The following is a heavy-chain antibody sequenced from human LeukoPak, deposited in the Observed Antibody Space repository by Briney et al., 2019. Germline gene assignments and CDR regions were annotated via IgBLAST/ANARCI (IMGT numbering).Heavy chain of an antibody. Sequence: PSETLSLTCTASGGSISSYYWSWLRQPPGKGLEWIGYIYYSGSTNYNPSLKSRVTISVDTSKNQFSLKLSSMTAADTAVYYCARAVEMATTYYFDYWGQGTLVTVSS. D-gene: IGHD5-24*01. V-gene: IGHV4-59*01. J-gene: IGHJ4*02. CDR1: GGSISSYY. CDR2: IYYSGST. CDR3: ARAVEMATTYYFDY.